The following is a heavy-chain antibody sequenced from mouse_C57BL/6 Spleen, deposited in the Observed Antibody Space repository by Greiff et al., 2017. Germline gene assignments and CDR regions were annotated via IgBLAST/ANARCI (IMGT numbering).Heavy chain of an antibody. D-gene: IGHD2-5*01. Sequence: EVKLQESGPGMVKPSQSLSLTCTVTGYSITSGYDWHWIRHFPGNKLEWMGYISYSGSTNYNPSLKSRISITHDTSKNHFFLKLNSVTTEDTATYYCARGDSNYEGGAMDYWGQGTSVTVSS. CDR1: GYSITSGYD. CDR2: ISYSGST. J-gene: IGHJ4*01. V-gene: IGHV3-1*01. CDR3: ARGDSNYEGGAMDY.